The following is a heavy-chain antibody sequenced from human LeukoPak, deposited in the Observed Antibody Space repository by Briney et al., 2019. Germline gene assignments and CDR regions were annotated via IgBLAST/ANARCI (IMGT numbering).Heavy chain of an antibody. CDR2: LSGSGSRT. CDR1: GFTFSSYG. D-gene: IGHD6-13*01. Sequence: QAGGSLRLSCAASGFTFSSYGLSWVRQAPGKGLEWVSSLSGSGSRTYYADSVQGRFTVSRDNSKNTLYLQMSSLRAEDTAVYYCAKTNAPYSSSWDNSPGALDIWGQGTMVTVSS. V-gene: IGHV3-23*01. CDR3: AKTNAPYSSSWDNSPGALDI. J-gene: IGHJ3*02.